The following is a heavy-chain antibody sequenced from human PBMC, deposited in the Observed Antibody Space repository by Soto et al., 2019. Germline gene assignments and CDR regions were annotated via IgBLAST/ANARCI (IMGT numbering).Heavy chain of an antibody. CDR2: IWYDGSNK. V-gene: IGHV3-33*01. D-gene: IGHD6-19*01. CDR3: ARSLAVAGYYYFDY. Sequence: HPEGTLKLSCASYGFTFRSYGMHWVRQAPGKGLEWVAVIWYDGSNKYYADSVKGRFTISRDNSKNTLYLQMNSLRAEDTAVYYCARSLAVAGYYYFDYWGQGT. CDR1: GFTFRSYG. J-gene: IGHJ4*02.